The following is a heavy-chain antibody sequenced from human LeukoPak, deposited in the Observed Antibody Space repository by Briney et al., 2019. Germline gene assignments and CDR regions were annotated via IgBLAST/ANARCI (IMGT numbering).Heavy chain of an antibody. J-gene: IGHJ5*02. CDR1: GGSISSYY. D-gene: IGHD2-8*01. CDR3: ARIGIVVMVDNWFDP. CDR2: IYTSGST. Sequence: PSETLSLTCTVSGGSISSYYWGWIRQPAGKGLEWIGRIYTSGSTNYNPSLKSRVTMSVDTSKNQFSLKLSSVTAADTAVYYCARIGIVVMVDNWFDPWGQGTLVTVSS. V-gene: IGHV4-4*07.